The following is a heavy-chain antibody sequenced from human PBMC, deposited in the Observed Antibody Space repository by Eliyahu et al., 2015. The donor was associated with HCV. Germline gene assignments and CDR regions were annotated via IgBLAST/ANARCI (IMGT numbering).Heavy chain of an antibody. J-gene: IGHJ6*02. CDR3: ASTIGNDIGENMDV. Sequence: EVQLVESGGGLVQPGGSLILSCSAXGFTFXSXWMSWXRQAPGKGLEWVAXXKQDGSEKYYVDSVKGRFTISRDNAKNSLYLQMNSLRAEDTAVYYCASTIGNDIGENMDVWGQGTTVTVSS. CDR1: GFTFXSXW. D-gene: IGHD2-15*01. CDR2: XKQDGSEK. V-gene: IGHV3-7*01.